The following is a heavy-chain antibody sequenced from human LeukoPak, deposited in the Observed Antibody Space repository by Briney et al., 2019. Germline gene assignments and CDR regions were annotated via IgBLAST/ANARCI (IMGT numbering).Heavy chain of an antibody. J-gene: IGHJ4*02. V-gene: IGHV3-74*01. CDR2: ITSDGSSI. CDR1: GFSFSRYW. CDR3: ARGGNSPGGY. D-gene: IGHD4-23*01. Sequence: GGSLRLSCAASGFSFSRYWMHWVRRVPGKGLVWVSRITSDGSSIIYADSVKGRFTISRDNAKNTVHLQMNSLRVEDTAVYYCARGGNSPGGYWGQGTLVTVSS.